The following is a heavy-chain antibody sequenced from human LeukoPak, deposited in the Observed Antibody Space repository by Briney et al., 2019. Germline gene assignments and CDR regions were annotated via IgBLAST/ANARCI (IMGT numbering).Heavy chain of an antibody. J-gene: IGHJ6*02. V-gene: IGHV3-66*01. CDR3: ARDHPYHSGTYHYGMDV. D-gene: IGHD3-10*01. CDR2: IYSGGST. Sequence: GGSLRLSRAASGLTVTINYMTWGRQAPGEWLEWVSIIYSGGSTYYADSVKGRFTISRDNSKNTLYRQMSSLRVEDTAVYYCARDHPYHSGTYHYGMDVWGQGTTVTVSS. CDR1: GLTVTINY.